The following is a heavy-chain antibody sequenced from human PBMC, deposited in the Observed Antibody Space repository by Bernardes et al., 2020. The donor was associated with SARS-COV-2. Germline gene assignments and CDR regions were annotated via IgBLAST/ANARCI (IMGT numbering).Heavy chain of an antibody. CDR3: ARGTEYRLEDLSTNAFDP. J-gene: IGHJ3*01. CDR2: MNPNSGNR. CDR1: GYAFTSYD. Sequence: AAVQGSCKASGYAFTSYDINWVRQATGQGLEWMGWMNPNSGNRGFAQKFQGRVTMTRDTSISTAYMELSNLRSEDTAVYYCARGTEYRLEDLSTNAFDPWGQGTMVTVSS. V-gene: IGHV1-8*01. D-gene: IGHD3-16*02.